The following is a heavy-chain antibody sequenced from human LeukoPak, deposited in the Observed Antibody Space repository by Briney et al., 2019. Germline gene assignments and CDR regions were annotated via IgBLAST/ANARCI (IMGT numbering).Heavy chain of an antibody. D-gene: IGHD6-13*01. CDR3: ARSSVVAAAGPYYFDY. CDR2: INAGNGNT. J-gene: IGHJ4*02. CDR1: GYTFTSYA. Sequence: ASVKVSCKASGYTFTSYAMHWVRQAPGQRLEWMGWINAGNGNTKYSQEFQGRVTITRDTSASTAYMELSSLRSEDTAVYYCARSSVVAAAGPYYFDYWGQGTLVTVSS. V-gene: IGHV1-3*03.